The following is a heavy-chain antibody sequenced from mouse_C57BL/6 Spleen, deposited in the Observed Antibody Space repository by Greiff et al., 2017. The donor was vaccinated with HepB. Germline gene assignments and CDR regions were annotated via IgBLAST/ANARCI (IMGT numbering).Heavy chain of an antibody. Sequence: VKLVESGAELARPGASVKLSCKASGYTFTSYGISWVKQRTGQGLEWIGEIYPRSGNTYYNEKFKGKATLTADKSSSTAYMELRSLTSEDSAVYFCARSDSPFAYWGQGTLVTVSA. CDR1: GYTFTSYG. CDR3: ARSDSPFAY. V-gene: IGHV1-81*01. D-gene: IGHD3-2*01. CDR2: IYPRSGNT. J-gene: IGHJ3*01.